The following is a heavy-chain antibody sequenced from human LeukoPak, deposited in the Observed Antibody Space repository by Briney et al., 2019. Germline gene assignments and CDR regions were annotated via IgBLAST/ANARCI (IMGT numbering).Heavy chain of an antibody. V-gene: IGHV4-39*01. CDR2: IYYSGST. D-gene: IGHD2-21*02. CDR3: ASLYCGGDCYPDY. Sequence: SETLSLTCTVSGSSISSSSYYWGWIRQPPGKGLEWIGSIYYSGSTYYNPSLKSRVTISVDTSKNQFSLKLSSVTAADTAVYYCASLYCGGDCYPDYWGQGTLVTVSS. J-gene: IGHJ4*02. CDR1: GSSISSSSYY.